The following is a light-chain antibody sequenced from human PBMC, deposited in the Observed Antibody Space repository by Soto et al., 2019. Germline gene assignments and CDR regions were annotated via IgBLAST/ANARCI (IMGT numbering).Light chain of an antibody. J-gene: IGLJ1*01. Sequence: QSALTQPPSVSGSPGQSVAISCTGTSSDVGSNNRVSWYQQPPGSAPKLIIYDVSNRPSGIPDRFSGSKSANTAPLTISGLQTEDEADYYCSSYTTSNTYVFGTGTKLTVL. CDR2: DVS. CDR1: SSDVGSNNR. V-gene: IGLV2-18*02. CDR3: SSYTTSNTYV.